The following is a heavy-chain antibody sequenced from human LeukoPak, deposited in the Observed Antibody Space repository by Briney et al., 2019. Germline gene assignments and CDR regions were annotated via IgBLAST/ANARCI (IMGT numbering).Heavy chain of an antibody. CDR3: VRHISANTGYFDS. CDR2: IHYSGSS. V-gene: IGHV4-39*01. Sequence: SETLSLTCTISDGSVSSGTYYWGWLRQSPGKGLEWIGSIHYSGSSYYNPSLKSRAAIFVDTSRDQVSMDLSYVTAADTALYYCVRHISANTGYFDSCGQGTLVTVSS. CDR1: DGSVSSGTYY. J-gene: IGHJ4*02.